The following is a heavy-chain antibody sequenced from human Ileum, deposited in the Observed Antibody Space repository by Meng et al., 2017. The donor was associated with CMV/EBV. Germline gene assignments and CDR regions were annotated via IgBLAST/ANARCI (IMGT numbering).Heavy chain of an antibody. CDR1: GGSISSYY. CDR2: IYTSGST. Sequence: QVHLQRSGPGLVKPSETLSLTCTVSGGSISSYYWSWIRQPAGKGLEWIGRIYTSGSTNYNPSLKSRVTMSVDTSKNQFSLKLSSVTAADTAVYYCARYCSGGSCYSGRHNWFDPWGQGTLVTVSS. J-gene: IGHJ5*02. CDR3: ARYCSGGSCYSGRHNWFDP. V-gene: IGHV4-4*07. D-gene: IGHD2-15*01.